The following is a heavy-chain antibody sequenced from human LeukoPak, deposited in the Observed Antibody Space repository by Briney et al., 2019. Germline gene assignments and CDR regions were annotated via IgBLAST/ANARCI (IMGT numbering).Heavy chain of an antibody. Sequence: GGSLRLSCAASGFTFSSYSMNWVRQAPGKGLEWVSSISSSSSYIYYADSVKGRFTISRDNAKNSLYLQMNSLRAEDTAVYYCAREIKVREPYCSSTSCQADYWGQGTLVTVSS. CDR3: AREIKVREPYCSSTSCQADY. CDR2: ISSSSSYI. J-gene: IGHJ4*02. CDR1: GFTFSSYS. V-gene: IGHV3-21*01. D-gene: IGHD2-2*01.